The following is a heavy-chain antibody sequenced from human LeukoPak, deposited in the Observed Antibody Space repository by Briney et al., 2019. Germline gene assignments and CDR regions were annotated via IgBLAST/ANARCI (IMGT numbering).Heavy chain of an antibody. Sequence: SETLSLTCTVSGGSISNYVWSWIRQPPGKGLEWIGYINDSGNTKYNPSLESRVTISVDTSKNQFSLKLSSVTAADTAVYYCARLDGYNALRFDYWGQGTLVTVSS. CDR3: ARLDGYNALRFDY. D-gene: IGHD5-24*01. CDR1: GGSISNYV. CDR2: INDSGNT. J-gene: IGHJ4*02. V-gene: IGHV4-59*01.